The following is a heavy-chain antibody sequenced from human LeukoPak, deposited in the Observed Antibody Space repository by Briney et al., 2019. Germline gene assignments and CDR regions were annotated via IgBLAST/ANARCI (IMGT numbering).Heavy chain of an antibody. CDR3: TRVYYYDSSGEYYFDY. D-gene: IGHD3-22*01. J-gene: IGHJ4*02. Sequence: GGSLRLSCTASGFTFGDYAMSWVRQAPGKGLEWVGFIRSKPYGGTRDYAASVKGRFTISRDDSKSIAYLQMNSLKTEDTAVCYCTRVYYYDSSGEYYFDYWGQGTLVTVSS. V-gene: IGHV3-49*04. CDR2: IRSKPYGGTR. CDR1: GFTFGDYA.